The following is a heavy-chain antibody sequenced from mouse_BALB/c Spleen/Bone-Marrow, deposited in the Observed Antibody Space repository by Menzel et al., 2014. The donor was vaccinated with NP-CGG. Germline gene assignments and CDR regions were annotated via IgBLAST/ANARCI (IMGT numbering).Heavy chain of an antibody. J-gene: IGHJ3*01. CDR1: GFSLTSYG. V-gene: IGHV2-9*02. Sequence: VQGVESGPGLVAPSQSLSIPCTVSGFSLTSYGVHWVRRPPGKGLEWLGVIWAGGSTNYNSALMSRLSISKDNSKSQVFLKMNSLQTDDTAMYYCASPIYYDYPLFAYWGQGTLVTVSA. CDR2: IWAGGST. D-gene: IGHD2-4*01. CDR3: ASPIYYDYPLFAY.